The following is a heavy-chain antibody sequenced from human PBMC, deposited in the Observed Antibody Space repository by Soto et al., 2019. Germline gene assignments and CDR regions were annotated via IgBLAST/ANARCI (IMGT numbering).Heavy chain of an antibody. CDR3: ARDHRGYCSGGSCYSPFDY. CDR1: GGTFSSYA. D-gene: IGHD2-15*01. CDR2: IIPIFGTA. Sequence: QVQLVQSGAEVKKPGSSVKVSCKASGGTFSSYAISWVRQAPGQGLEWMGGIIPIFGTANYAQKFQGRVTITADESTSTAYMERGSLRSEDTAVYYFARDHRGYCSGGSCYSPFDYWGQGTLVTVSS. V-gene: IGHV1-69*01. J-gene: IGHJ4*02.